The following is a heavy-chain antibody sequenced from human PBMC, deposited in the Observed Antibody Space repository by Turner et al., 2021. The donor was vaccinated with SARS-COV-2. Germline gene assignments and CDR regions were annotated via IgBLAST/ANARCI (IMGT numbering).Heavy chain of an antibody. CDR1: GFIFSSYN. J-gene: IGHJ6*02. Sequence: EVQLVESGGGLVKPGGSLRPSCAASGFIFSSYNMNWVRQAPRKGLEWDSTISSRSSYTYYADSVKGQFTSSRDNAKNSLYLQMNSLKAEDTAVYYCARDYYDFWSGYNSYYYGMDVWGQGTTVTVSS. D-gene: IGHD3-3*01. CDR2: ISSRSSYT. CDR3: ARDYYDFWSGYNSYYYGMDV. V-gene: IGHV3-21*01.